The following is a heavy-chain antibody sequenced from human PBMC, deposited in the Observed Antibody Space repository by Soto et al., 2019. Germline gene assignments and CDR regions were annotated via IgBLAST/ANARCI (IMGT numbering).Heavy chain of an antibody. J-gene: IGHJ4*02. V-gene: IGHV4-31*03. Sequence: PSETLSLTCTVSGGSISIGGYYWSWIRQHPGKGLEWIGYIYYSGSTYYNPSLKSRVTISVDTSKNQFSLKLSSVTAADTAVYYCARDWQDYYGSGSYYPFDYWGQGTLVTVS. CDR2: IYYSGST. D-gene: IGHD3-10*01. CDR1: GGSISIGGYY. CDR3: ARDWQDYYGSGSYYPFDY.